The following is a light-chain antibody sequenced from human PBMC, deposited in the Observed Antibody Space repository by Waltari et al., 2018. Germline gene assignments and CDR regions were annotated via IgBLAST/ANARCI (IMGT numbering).Light chain of an antibody. CDR3: QQYGSSPTWT. CDR1: QSVSSSY. Sequence: EIVLTQSPGTLSLSPGERATLSCRASQSVSSSYLAWYQQRPGQAPRLLIVGASSRATGIPDMFSGSGSGTGFTLTISRLEPEDFAVYYCQQYGSSPTWTFGQGTKVEIK. V-gene: IGKV3-20*01. J-gene: IGKJ1*01. CDR2: GAS.